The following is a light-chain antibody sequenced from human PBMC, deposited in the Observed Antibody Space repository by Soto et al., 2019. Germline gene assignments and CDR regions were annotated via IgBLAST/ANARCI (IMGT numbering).Light chain of an antibody. Sequence: IQMTKSPSSLSASLGHRVMLTCRASQNIITWLAWYQQKPGQPPKLLIYDVSNLASGVPSRFSGSGSGTEFTLTISSLQPEDFATYSCQQLNSYPLTFGGGTKVDIK. CDR3: QQLNSYPLT. J-gene: IGKJ4*01. V-gene: IGKV1-5*01. CDR1: QNIITW. CDR2: DVS.